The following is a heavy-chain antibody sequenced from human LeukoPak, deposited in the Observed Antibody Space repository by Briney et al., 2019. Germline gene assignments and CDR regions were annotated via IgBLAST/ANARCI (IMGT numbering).Heavy chain of an antibody. Sequence: PGGSLRLSCAASGFTSSSSAMHWVRQAPGKGLEWVAVISYDGSNKYYADSVKGRFTISRDNSMNTLSLQMNSLRAEDTAMYYCARDNLRGDTSAYLYYLDYWGQGTLVTVSS. CDR1: GFTSSSSA. J-gene: IGHJ4*02. CDR2: ISYDGSNK. D-gene: IGHD3-22*01. V-gene: IGHV3-30-3*01. CDR3: ARDNLRGDTSAYLYYLDY.